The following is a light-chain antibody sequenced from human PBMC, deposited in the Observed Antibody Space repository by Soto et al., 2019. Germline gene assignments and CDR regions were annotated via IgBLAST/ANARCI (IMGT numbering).Light chain of an antibody. J-gene: IGKJ1*01. CDR2: KAS. V-gene: IGKV1-5*03. CDR1: QSISNW. CDR3: QQSHSTPLL. Sequence: DLHMTQSPSTLSASVGDSLTLTCRASQSISNWLAWYQQKPGKAPKLLIYKASSLESGVPSRFSGSGSGTEFTLTISSLQPEDFATYYCQQSHSTPLLFGQGTKVDIK.